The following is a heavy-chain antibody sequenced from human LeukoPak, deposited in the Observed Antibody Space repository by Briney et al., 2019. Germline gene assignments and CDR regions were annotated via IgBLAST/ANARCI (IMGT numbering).Heavy chain of an antibody. V-gene: IGHV3-23*01. CDR2: ISGSGGST. Sequence: GGSLRLSCAASGFSFSNYAMNWVRQGPGKGLEWVSGISGSGGSTYYADSVKGGFTISRDKSKNTLYLQMNSLRAEDTAVYYCAKVPRDGYNLYFDYWGQGTLVTVSS. D-gene: IGHD5-24*01. CDR3: AKVPRDGYNLYFDY. J-gene: IGHJ4*02. CDR1: GFSFSNYA.